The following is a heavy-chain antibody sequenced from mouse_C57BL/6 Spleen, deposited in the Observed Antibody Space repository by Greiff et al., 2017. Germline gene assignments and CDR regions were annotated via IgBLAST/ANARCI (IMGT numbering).Heavy chain of an antibody. D-gene: IGHD1-1*01. CDR1: GYTFTSYW. J-gene: IGHJ1*03. CDR3: AREDYYGSSTHWYFDV. CDR2: IDPSDSET. V-gene: IGHV1-52*01. Sequence: QVQLKQPGAELVRPGSSVKLSCKASGYTFTSYWMHWVKQRPIQGLEWIGNIDPSDSETHYNQKFKDKATLTVDKSSSTAYMQLSSLTSEDSAVYYCAREDYYGSSTHWYFDVWGTGTTVTVSS.